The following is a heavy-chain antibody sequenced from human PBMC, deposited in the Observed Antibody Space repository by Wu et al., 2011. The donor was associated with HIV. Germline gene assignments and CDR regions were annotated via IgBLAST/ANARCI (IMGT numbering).Heavy chain of an antibody. V-gene: IGHV1-69*06. CDR2: MVPMFGRQ. Sequence: QVQLVQSGAEVKKPGSSVKVSCKASGGTFNGHAMSWVRQAPGQGLEWMGGMVPMFGRQDYAQKFRGRVTITADKSTSTAYMELRSLRSEDTAVYYCARDFGGDEEYWGQGTLVTVSS. J-gene: IGHJ4*02. D-gene: IGHD2-21*01. CDR3: ARDFGGDEEY. CDR1: GGTFNGHA.